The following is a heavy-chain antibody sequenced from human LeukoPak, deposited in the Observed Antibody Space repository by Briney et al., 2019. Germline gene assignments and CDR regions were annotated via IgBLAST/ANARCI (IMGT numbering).Heavy chain of an antibody. CDR3: AGSSLAGSRDY. J-gene: IGHJ4*02. CDR2: IYTSGST. CDR1: GGPISSYY. D-gene: IGHD3-10*01. V-gene: IGHV4-4*07. Sequence: SETLSLTCTVSGGPISSYYWSWIRQPAGKGLEWIGRIYTSGSTNYNPSLKSRVTMSVDTSKNQFSLKLSSVTAADTAVYYCAGSSLAGSRDYWGQGTLVTVSS.